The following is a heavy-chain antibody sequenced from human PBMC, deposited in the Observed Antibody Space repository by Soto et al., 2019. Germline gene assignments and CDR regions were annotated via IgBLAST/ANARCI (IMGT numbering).Heavy chain of an antibody. CDR2: IYSSGST. V-gene: IGHV3-53*01. CDR1: GFTVSNNY. Sequence: EVQLVESGGGLIQPGGSLRLSCAASGFTVSNNYMTWVRQAPGKGLEWVSLIYSSGSTYYADSVKGRFTISRDNFKNTLYLQMNSLRAEDTAVYYCARGYSYTQPVFDYWGLGTLVTVSS. D-gene: IGHD5-18*01. CDR3: ARGYSYTQPVFDY. J-gene: IGHJ4*02.